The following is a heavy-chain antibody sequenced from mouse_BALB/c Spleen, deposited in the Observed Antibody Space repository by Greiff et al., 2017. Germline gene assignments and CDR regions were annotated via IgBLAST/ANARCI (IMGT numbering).Heavy chain of an antibody. CDR2: IWSGGST. CDR3: ARSTMVTEDLGQAY. D-gene: IGHD2-2*01. CDR1: GFSLTSYG. V-gene: IGHV2-2*02. J-gene: IGHJ3*01. Sequence: VMLVESGPGLVQPSQSLSITCTVSGFSLTSYGVHWVRQSPGKGLEWLGVIWSGGSTDYNAAFISRLSISKDNSKSQVFFKMNSLQANDTAIYYCARSTMVTEDLGQAYWGQGTLVTVSA.